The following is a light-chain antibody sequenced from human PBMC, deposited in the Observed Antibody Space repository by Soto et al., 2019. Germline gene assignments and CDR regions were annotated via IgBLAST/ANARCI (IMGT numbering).Light chain of an antibody. CDR2: GVS. V-gene: IGLV2-14*01. J-gene: IGLJ1*01. CDR3: TSHAGSNNYV. Sequence: QSALTQPASVSGSPGQSITISCTGTYSDIGDYNYVSWYQQDPGKAPKLIIYGVSNRPSGVSNRFSGSKSGNTASLTISGLHSEDEADYYCTSHAGSNNYVFGTGTKVTVL. CDR1: YSDIGDYNY.